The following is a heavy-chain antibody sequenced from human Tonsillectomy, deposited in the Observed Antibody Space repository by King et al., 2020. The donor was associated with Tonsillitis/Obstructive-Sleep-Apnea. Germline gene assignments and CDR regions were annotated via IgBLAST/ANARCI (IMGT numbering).Heavy chain of an antibody. V-gene: IGHV3-30*04. D-gene: IGHD3-10*01. CDR1: EFTFNIYT. CDR2: ISYDGSNK. Sequence: VQLVESGGGVVQSGRSLRLSCAASEFTFNIYTMHWVRQAPGKGLEWVAVISYDGSNKYYADSVKGRFTISRDNSKNTLYLQMNILRAEDTAVYYCARVPTGYFVWSFGLINFDYGRRETVVTVSS. CDR3: ARVPTGYFVWSFGLINFDY. J-gene: IGHJ4*02.